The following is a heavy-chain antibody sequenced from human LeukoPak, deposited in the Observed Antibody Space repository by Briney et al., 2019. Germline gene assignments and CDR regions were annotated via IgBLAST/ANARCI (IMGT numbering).Heavy chain of an antibody. J-gene: IGHJ3*02. Sequence: GGSLRLSCAASGFTFSSYEMNWVRQAPGKGLEWVSYISISGSTIYYADSVKGRFTISRDNAKNSLYLQMNSLRAEDTAVYYCARGDGYYYGSGATLDAFDIWGQGTMVTVSS. D-gene: IGHD3-10*01. V-gene: IGHV3-48*03. CDR3: ARGDGYYYGSGATLDAFDI. CDR1: GFTFSSYE. CDR2: ISISGSTI.